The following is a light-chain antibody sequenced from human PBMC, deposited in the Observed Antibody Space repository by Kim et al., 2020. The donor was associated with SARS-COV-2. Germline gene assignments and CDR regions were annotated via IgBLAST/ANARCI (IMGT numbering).Light chain of an antibody. Sequence: ASVGDSVTITCRASQTISSYVNWYQQKPGKAPNLLIYAASSLQSGVPSRIRGSGSGTDFTLTISSLQPEDFATYYCQQSYSTPRTFGQGTKVDIK. CDR3: QQSYSTPRT. J-gene: IGKJ1*01. CDR2: AAS. CDR1: QTISSY. V-gene: IGKV1-39*01.